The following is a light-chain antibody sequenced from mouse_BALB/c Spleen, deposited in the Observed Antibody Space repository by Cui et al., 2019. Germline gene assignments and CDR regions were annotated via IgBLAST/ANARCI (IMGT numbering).Light chain of an antibody. CDR3: LQSDNMPCT. Sequence: ETTVTQSTLSLSVATGEKITIRCRTSTYIDDYMNWYQQKPGEPPRLLISESNTLPPGVPARFSSSGYGTDFVFTIENTLSEDVADYYWLQSDNMPCTFGAGTKLEIK. V-gene: IGKV17-127*01. J-gene: IGKJ4*01. CDR1: TYIDDY. CDR2: ESN.